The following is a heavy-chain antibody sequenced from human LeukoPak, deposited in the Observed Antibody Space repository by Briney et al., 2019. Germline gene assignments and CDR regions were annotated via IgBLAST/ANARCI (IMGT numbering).Heavy chain of an antibody. V-gene: IGHV3-74*01. CDR2: INSNGSST. CDR3: ATSRTFDC. J-gene: IGHJ4*02. CDR1: GFTFSSYW. Sequence: PGGSLSLSCAASGFTFSSYWMHWVRQAPGKGLVWVSRINSNGSSTSYADSVKGRSTISRDNAKNTLYLQMISLRAEDTAVYYCATSRTFDCWGQGTLVTVSS.